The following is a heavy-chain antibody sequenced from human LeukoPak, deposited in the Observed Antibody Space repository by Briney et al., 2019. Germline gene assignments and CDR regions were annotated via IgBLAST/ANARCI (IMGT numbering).Heavy chain of an antibody. V-gene: IGHV1-69*05. J-gene: IGHJ6*03. CDR3: ARVSNDSSPYYYYYMDV. D-gene: IGHD3-22*01. CDR2: IIPIFGTA. CDR1: GGTFSSYA. Sequence: SVTVSFKASGGTFSSYAISWVRQAPGQGLEWMGGIIPIFGTANYAQKFQGRVTITTDESTSTAYMELSSLRSEDTAVYYCARVSNDSSPYYYYYMDVWGKGTTVAVSS.